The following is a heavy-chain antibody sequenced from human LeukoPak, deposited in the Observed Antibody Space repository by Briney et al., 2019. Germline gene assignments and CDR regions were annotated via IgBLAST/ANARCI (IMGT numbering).Heavy chain of an antibody. CDR1: GFTFSGSA. J-gene: IGHJ4*02. CDR2: IRSKANSYAT. Sequence: QSGGSLRLSCAASGFTFSGSAMHWVRQASGKGLEWVGRIRSKANSYATAYAASVKGRFTISRDDSKNTAYLQMNSLKTEDTAVYYCTTTMIGFDNLDYWGQGTLVTVSS. CDR3: TTTMIGFDNLDY. D-gene: IGHD3-22*01. V-gene: IGHV3-73*01.